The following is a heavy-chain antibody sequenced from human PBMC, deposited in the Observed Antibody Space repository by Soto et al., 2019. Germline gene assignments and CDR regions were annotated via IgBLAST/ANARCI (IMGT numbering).Heavy chain of an antibody. CDR2: IWYDGSNK. Sequence: QVQLVESGGGVVQPGRSLRLSCAASGFTCSRYGMHWVRHAPGKGLACVAVIWYDGSNKYYADSVKGRFTISRDNSKNTLYLQMNSLRAEDTAVYYCARDKRGSYCFDYWCQGTLVTVSS. V-gene: IGHV3-33*01. J-gene: IGHJ4*02. CDR3: ARDKRGSYCFDY. CDR1: GFTCSRYG. D-gene: IGHD1-26*01.